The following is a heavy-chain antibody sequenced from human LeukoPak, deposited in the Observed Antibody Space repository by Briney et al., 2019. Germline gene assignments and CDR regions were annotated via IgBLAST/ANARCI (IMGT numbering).Heavy chain of an antibody. Sequence: ASVKVSCKASGGTFSSYAISWVRQAAGQGREWMGWISAYNGNTNYAQKLQSRVTMTTDRSTSTAYMELRSLRSDDTAVYYCAREGGTASYSSSWYSDYYYYMDVWGKGTTVTISS. CDR2: ISAYNGNT. J-gene: IGHJ6*03. CDR3: AREGGTASYSSSWYSDYYYYMDV. D-gene: IGHD6-13*01. V-gene: IGHV1-18*01. CDR1: GGTFSSYA.